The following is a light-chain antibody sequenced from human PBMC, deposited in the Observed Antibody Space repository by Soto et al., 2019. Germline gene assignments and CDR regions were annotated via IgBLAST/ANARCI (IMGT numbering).Light chain of an antibody. CDR2: EVS. J-gene: IGLJ1*01. V-gene: IGLV2-23*02. Sequence: QSALTQPASVSGSPGQSITISCTGTSSDVRNYNLVSWYQQHPGKAPKFMIYEVSKRPSGVSNRFSGSKSDNTASLTISGLQAEDEADYYCCSYAGSGTFVFGTGTKVTVL. CDR3: CSYAGSGTFV. CDR1: SSDVRNYNL.